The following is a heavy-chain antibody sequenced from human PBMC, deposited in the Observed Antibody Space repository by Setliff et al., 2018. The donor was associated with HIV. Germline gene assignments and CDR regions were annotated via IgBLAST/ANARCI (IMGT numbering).Heavy chain of an antibody. CDR2: IIPILGIA. J-gene: IGHJ4*02. CDR1: GGTFSSYA. V-gene: IGHV1-69*10. Sequence: SVKVSCKASGGTFSSYAISWVRQAPGQGLEWMGGIIPILGIANYAQKFQGRVTITADKSTSTAYMELSSLRSEDTAVYYCATDLSGSYWYYFDYWGQGTLVTVSS. D-gene: IGHD1-26*01. CDR3: ATDLSGSYWYYFDY.